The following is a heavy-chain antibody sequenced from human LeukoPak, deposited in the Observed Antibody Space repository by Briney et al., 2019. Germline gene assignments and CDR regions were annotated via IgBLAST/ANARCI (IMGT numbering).Heavy chain of an antibody. CDR3: ARGQEMATNWLDP. D-gene: IGHD5-24*01. J-gene: IGHJ5*02. Sequence: GASVKVSRKASGGTFSTYGISWVRQAPGQGLEWMGRIIPILGVANYAQKFQGRVTITADKATSTAYMELSSLRSEDTAVYYCARGQEMATNWLDPWGQGTLVTVSS. CDR1: GGTFSTYG. CDR2: IIPILGVA. V-gene: IGHV1-69*04.